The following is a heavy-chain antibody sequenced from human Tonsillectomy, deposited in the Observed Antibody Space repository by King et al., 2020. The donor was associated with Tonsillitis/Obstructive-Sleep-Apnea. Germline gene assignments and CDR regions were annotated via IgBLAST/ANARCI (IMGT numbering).Heavy chain of an antibody. CDR2: ISYDGSNK. CDR3: ARKGIAIPFDY. D-gene: IGHD2-2*02. Sequence: QLVESGGGVVQPGRSLRLSCAASGFTFSSYAMHWVRQAPGKGLEWVAVISYDGSNKYYADSVKGRFTISRDNSKNTLYLQMNSLRAEDTAVYYCARKGIAIPFDYWGQGTLVTVSS. CDR1: GFTFSSYA. V-gene: IGHV3-30*01. J-gene: IGHJ4*02.